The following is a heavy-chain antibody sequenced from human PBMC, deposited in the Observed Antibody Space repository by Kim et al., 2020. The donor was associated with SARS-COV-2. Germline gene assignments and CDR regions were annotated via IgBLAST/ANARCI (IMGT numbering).Heavy chain of an antibody. CDR1: GGSFSGYY. Sequence: SQPLSLTFALYGGSFSGYYWSWIRQPPGKGLEWIGEINHSGSTNYNPSLKSRVTISVDTSKNQFSLKLSSVTAADTAVYYCARTRWALNGDYLEPPYYWGQGTLVTVSS. D-gene: IGHD4-17*01. V-gene: IGHV4-34*01. CDR3: ARTRWALNGDYLEPPYY. J-gene: IGHJ4*02. CDR2: INHSGST.